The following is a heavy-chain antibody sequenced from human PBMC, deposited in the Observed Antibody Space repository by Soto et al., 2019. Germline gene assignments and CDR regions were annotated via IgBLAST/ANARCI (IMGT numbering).Heavy chain of an antibody. V-gene: IGHV1-46*01. Sequence: QVQLVQSGAEVKKPGASVKFSCKASGYTFTNYYMHWVRQTPGQGLEWMGIINPSGGSTRYAQKFQGRITMTRDTSTNTVYMELRSLRSVDTAVYYCARDPNSYDFWTLNGVWFGMEVWGPGTTFTVSS. CDR2: INPSGGST. CDR3: ARDPNSYDFWTLNGVWFGMEV. CDR1: GYTFTNYY. D-gene: IGHD3-3*01. J-gene: IGHJ6*02.